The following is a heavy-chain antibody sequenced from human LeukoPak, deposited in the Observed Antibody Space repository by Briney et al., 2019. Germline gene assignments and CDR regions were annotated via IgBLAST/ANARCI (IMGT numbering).Heavy chain of an antibody. J-gene: IGHJ4*02. CDR3: ATTERRDFSTGY. CDR1: GVSLSTTTYV. CDR2: IYYSGST. D-gene: IGHD2/OR15-2a*01. V-gene: IGHV4-39*01. Sequence: SETLSLTCTLSGVSLSTTTYVWVSIRQPPGQGLEWPGSIYYSGSTYFSPSLESRITLSKDTSKNQFYLQLTSVTATDMAVYYCATTERRDFSTGYWGQGSLFTVSS.